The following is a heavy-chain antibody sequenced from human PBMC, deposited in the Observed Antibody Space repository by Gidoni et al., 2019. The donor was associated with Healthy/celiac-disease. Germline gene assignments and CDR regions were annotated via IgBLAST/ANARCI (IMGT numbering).Heavy chain of an antibody. Sequence: MGWISAYNGKTNYAQKLQGRVTMTTDTYTSTAYMELRSLRSEDTAVYYCAREKGYCSSTSCYGWFDPWGQGTLVTVSS. CDR2: ISAYNGKT. CDR3: AREKGYCSSTSCYGWFDP. V-gene: IGHV1-18*01. D-gene: IGHD2-2*01. J-gene: IGHJ5*02.